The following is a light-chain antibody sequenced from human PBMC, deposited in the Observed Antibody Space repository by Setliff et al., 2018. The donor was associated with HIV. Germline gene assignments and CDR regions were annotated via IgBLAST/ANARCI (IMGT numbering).Light chain of an antibody. CDR3: QHYGASLPIT. CDR1: QSVTSRF. Sequence: EIVLTQSPDTLSLSPGERATLSCRASQSVTSRFVAWYQQKSGQAPRLLVYGAYTRATGTPDRFSGSGSGAHFTLTIARLQPEDFALYYCQHYGASLPITFGQGTRLEIK. V-gene: IGKV3-20*01. J-gene: IGKJ5*01. CDR2: GAY.